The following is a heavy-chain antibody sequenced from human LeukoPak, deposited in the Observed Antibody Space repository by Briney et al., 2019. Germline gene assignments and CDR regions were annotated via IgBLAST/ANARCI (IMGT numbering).Heavy chain of an antibody. CDR2: ISGSGGST. J-gene: IGHJ4*02. Sequence: PGGPLRLSCAASGFTFSSYAMSWVRQAPGKGLEWVSAISGSGGSTYYADSVKGRFTISRDNSKNTLYLQMNSLRAEDTAVYYCAATIAAAGTVYWGQGTLVTVSS. V-gene: IGHV3-23*01. CDR3: AATIAAAGTVY. CDR1: GFTFSSYA. D-gene: IGHD6-13*01.